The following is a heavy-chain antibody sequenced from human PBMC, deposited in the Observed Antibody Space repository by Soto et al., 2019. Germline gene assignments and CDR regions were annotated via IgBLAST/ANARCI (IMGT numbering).Heavy chain of an antibody. CDR1: GFTFSSYG. Sequence: QVQLVESGGGVVQPGRSLRLSCAASGFTFSSYGMHWVRQAPGKGLEWVAVISYDGSNKYYADSVKGRFTISRDNSKNTLYLQMNSLRDEDTAVYYCAKDHGGNPGGGFDYWGQGTLVTVSS. CDR2: ISYDGSNK. J-gene: IGHJ4*02. D-gene: IGHD2-15*01. CDR3: AKDHGGNPGGGFDY. V-gene: IGHV3-30*18.